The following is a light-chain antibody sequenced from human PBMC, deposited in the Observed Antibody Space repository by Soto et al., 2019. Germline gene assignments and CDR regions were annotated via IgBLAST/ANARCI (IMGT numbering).Light chain of an antibody. Sequence: DIQMTQSPSSLSASVGDRVTITCRASQGIRTDLVWYQQKPGKAPRRLIYGVSSLQSGVPSRFSGSGSGTEFTLTISSLQHEDFEPYYCLQHYSYHQTLGQGTKV. J-gene: IGKJ1*01. CDR3: LQHYSYHQT. CDR1: QGIRTD. CDR2: GVS. V-gene: IGKV1-17*01.